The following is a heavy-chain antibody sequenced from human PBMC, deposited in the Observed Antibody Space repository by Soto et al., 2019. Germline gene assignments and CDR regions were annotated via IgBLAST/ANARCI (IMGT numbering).Heavy chain of an antibody. CDR1: GFTFSSYS. CDR2: ISSSSSTI. Sequence: GGSLRLSCAASGFTFSSYSMNWVRQAPGKGLEWVSYISSSSSTIYYADSVKGRFTISRDNAKNSLYLQMNSLRAEDTAVYYWERGSHYCSSTSCYVYYYYYYMDVWGKGTTVTVSS. J-gene: IGHJ6*03. CDR3: ERGSHYCSSTSCYVYYYYYYMDV. V-gene: IGHV3-48*01. D-gene: IGHD2-2*01.